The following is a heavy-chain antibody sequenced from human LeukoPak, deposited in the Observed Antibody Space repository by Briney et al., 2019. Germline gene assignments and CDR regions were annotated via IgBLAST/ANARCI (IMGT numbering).Heavy chain of an antibody. D-gene: IGHD3-16*01. J-gene: IGHJ5*02. CDR3: ARVYANWFDP. CDR2: IKQDGSEK. Sequence: PGGSLRLSCAASGFTFSSYEMNWVRQAPGKGLEWVANIKQDGSEKYYVDSVKGRFTISRDNAKNSLYLQMNSLRAEDTAVYYCARVYANWFDPWGQGTLVTVSS. CDR1: GFTFSSYE. V-gene: IGHV3-7*01.